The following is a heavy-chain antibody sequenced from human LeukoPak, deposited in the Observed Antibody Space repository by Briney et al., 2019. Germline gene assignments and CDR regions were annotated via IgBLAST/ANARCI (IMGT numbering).Heavy chain of an antibody. V-gene: IGHV1-69*13. CDR1: GGTFSSYA. Sequence: PSASVKVSCKASGGTFSSYALSWVRQAPGQGLEWMGGIIPIFGTANYAQKFQGRVTITADESTSTVYMELSSLRSDDTAVYYCARPSFSDAFDIWGQGTMVTVSS. CDR2: IIPIFGTA. CDR3: ARPSFSDAFDI. J-gene: IGHJ3*02.